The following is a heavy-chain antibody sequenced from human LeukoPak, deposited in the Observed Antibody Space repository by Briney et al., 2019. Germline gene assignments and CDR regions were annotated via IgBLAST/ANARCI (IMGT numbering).Heavy chain of an antibody. Sequence: GGSLRLSCAASGFTVSSNYMSWVRQAPGKGLEWVSVIYRGGSTYYADSVKGRFTISRDNSKNTLFLHMNSLRAEDRAVYYCARAIVGATGFDYWGQGTLVTVSS. CDR3: ARAIVGATGFDY. V-gene: IGHV3-53*01. J-gene: IGHJ4*02. D-gene: IGHD1-26*01. CDR2: IYRGGST. CDR1: GFTVSSNY.